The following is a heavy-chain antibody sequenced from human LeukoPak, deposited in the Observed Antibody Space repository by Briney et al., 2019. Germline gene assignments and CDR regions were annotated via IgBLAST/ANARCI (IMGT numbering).Heavy chain of an antibody. J-gene: IGHJ3*02. Sequence: GESLKISCKGSGYSFTSYWIGWVRQMPGKGLEWMGIIYPGDSDTRYSPSFQGQVTFSADKSISTAYLQWSSLKASDTAMYYCARRYYYDSSGYQAFSAFDIWGQGTMVTVSS. CDR3: ARRYYYDSSGYQAFSAFDI. CDR2: IYPGDSDT. V-gene: IGHV5-51*01. CDR1: GYSFTSYW. D-gene: IGHD3-22*01.